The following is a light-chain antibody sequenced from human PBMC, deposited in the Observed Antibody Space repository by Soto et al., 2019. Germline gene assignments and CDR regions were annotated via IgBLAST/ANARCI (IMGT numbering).Light chain of an antibody. Sequence: IQMTQSPSTLSASVGDRVTITCRASQSITSYLNWYQQKPGKAPKLLIYAASSLQSGVPSRFSGSGSGTDFTLTISSLQPEDFATYYCQQSYNTPWTFGQGTKV. V-gene: IGKV1-39*01. CDR1: QSITSY. CDR3: QQSYNTPWT. CDR2: AAS. J-gene: IGKJ1*01.